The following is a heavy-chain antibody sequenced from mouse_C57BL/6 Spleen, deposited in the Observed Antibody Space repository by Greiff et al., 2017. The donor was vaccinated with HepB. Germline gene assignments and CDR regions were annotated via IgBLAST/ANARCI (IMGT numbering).Heavy chain of an antibody. Sequence: VQLQQPGAELVRPGSSVKLSCKASGYTFTSYWMDWVKQRPGQGLEWIGNIYPSDSETHYNQKFKDKATLTVDKSSSTAYMQLSSLTSEDSAVYYCARGTYYGRDYAMDYWGQGTSVTVSS. J-gene: IGHJ4*01. CDR3: ARGTYYGRDYAMDY. D-gene: IGHD2-10*01. V-gene: IGHV1-61*01. CDR2: IYPSDSET. CDR1: GYTFTSYW.